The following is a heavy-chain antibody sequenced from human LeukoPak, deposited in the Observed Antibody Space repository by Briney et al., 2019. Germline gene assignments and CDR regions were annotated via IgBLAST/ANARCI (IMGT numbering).Heavy chain of an antibody. J-gene: IGHJ4*02. V-gene: IGHV1-8*01. CDR2: MNPNSGNT. CDR3: ARVRLPDFWSGYYTSFDY. Sequence: ASVKVSCKASGYTFTSYDINWVRQATGQGLEWMGWMNPNSGNTGYAQKFQGRVTMTRNTSISTAYMEVSSLRSEDTAVYYCARVRLPDFWSGYYTSFDYWGQGTLVTVSS. CDR1: GYTFTSYD. D-gene: IGHD3-3*01.